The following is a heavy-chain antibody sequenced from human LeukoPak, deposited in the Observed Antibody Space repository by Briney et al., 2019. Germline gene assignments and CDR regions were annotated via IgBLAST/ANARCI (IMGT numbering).Heavy chain of an antibody. V-gene: IGHV5-51*01. CDR3: ARPSQLVMGISIGLFDH. CDR2: IHPGDSHT. D-gene: IGHD1-1*01. J-gene: IGHJ4*02. Sequence: GESLKISCKGFGYTFIDYSIAWVRQMPGKGLEWMGFIHPGDSHTTYSPSFQGQVTFSADRSTNTAYLQWSSLKASDTAMYYCARPSQLVMGISIGLFDHWGWGTLVTVSS. CDR1: GYTFIDYS.